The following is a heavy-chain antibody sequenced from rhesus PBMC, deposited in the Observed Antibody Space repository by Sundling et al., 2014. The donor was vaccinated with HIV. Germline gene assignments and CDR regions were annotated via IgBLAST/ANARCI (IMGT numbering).Heavy chain of an antibody. Sequence: QVQLQESGPGLLKPSETLSLTCAVSGDSISDNYYWNWIRQSPGKGLEWIGNFFGRSGSTYYNPSLKSRVTISKDTSKNQFSLNLNSVTAADTAVYYCARDLSKNYDSGYLLYWGQGVLVTVSS. CDR3: ARDLSKNYDSGYLLY. CDR1: GDSISDNYY. J-gene: IGHJ4*01. CDR2: FFGRSGST. D-gene: IGHD3-28*01. V-gene: IGHV4S9*01.